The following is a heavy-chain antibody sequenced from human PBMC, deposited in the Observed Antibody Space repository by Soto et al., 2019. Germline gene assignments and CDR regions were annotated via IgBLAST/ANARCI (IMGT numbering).Heavy chain of an antibody. CDR3: ASIAAAGSTYSYYGMDV. D-gene: IGHD6-13*01. V-gene: IGHV4-39*07. Sequence: SETLSLTCTVSGGSISSSRYYWGWIRQPPGTGLEWIGEINHSGCTNYNPSLKSRVTISGDTSKNQFSLKLSSVTAADTAVYYCASIAAAGSTYSYYGMDVWGQRTTVTVSS. CDR1: GGSISSSRYY. J-gene: IGHJ6*02. CDR2: INHSGCT.